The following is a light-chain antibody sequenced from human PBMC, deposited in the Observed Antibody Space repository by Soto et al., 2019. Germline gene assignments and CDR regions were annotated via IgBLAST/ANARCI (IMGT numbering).Light chain of an antibody. CDR1: QSLACTY. CDR2: STS. CDR3: HHYGGAPRA. Sequence: IVFTESPGPRSVSAWDRASISCRAGQSLACTYLSWCQQKPVQAPSPLFDSTSTRAAGIPVRFSGSWSGIDFILTISRLEPEDFAVYYCHHYGGAPRAFGQGTKVDIK. V-gene: IGKV3-20*01. J-gene: IGKJ1*01.